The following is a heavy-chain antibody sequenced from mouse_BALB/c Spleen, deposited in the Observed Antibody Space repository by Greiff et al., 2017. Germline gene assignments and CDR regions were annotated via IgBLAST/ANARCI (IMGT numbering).Heavy chain of an antibody. CDR2: INPSSGYT. CDR1: GYTFTSYT. CDR3: ARWPESYGSSPYAMDY. J-gene: IGHJ4*01. V-gene: IGHV1-4*02. Sequence: QVQLKQSAAELARPGASVKMSCKASGYTFTSYTMHWVKQRPGQGLEWIGYINPSSGYTEYNQKFKDKTTLTADKSSSTAYMQLSSLTSEDSAVYYCARWPESYGSSPYAMDYWGQGTSVTVSS. D-gene: IGHD1-1*01.